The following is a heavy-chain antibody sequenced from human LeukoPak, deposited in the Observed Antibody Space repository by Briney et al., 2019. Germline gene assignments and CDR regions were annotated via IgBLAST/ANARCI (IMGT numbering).Heavy chain of an antibody. Sequence: GGSLRLSCAASGFTFSSYAMHWVRQAPGKGLEWVAVISYDGSNKYYADSVKGRFTISRDNSKNTLYPQMNSLRAEDTAVYYCARDREDYDSSGYYDYWGQGTLVTVSS. D-gene: IGHD3-22*01. V-gene: IGHV3-30-3*01. CDR1: GFTFSSYA. J-gene: IGHJ4*02. CDR3: ARDREDYDSSGYYDY. CDR2: ISYDGSNK.